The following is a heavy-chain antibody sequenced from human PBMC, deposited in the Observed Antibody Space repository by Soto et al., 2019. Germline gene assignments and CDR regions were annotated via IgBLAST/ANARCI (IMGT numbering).Heavy chain of an antibody. CDR1: GGSISSYY. CDR2: IYYSGSA. J-gene: IGHJ4*01. Sequence: PSETLSLTCTVSGGSISSYYWSWIRRPPGKRLEWIGYIYYSGSANYNPSLKSRVTISVDTSKNQFSLKLSSVTAADTAVYYCARVGWLLDNGGQGTLVTVSS. D-gene: IGHD5-12*01. V-gene: IGHV4-59*01. CDR3: ARVGWLLDN.